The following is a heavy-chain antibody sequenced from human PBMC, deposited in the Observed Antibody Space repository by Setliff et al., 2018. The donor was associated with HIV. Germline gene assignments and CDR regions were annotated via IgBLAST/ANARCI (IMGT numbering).Heavy chain of an antibody. V-gene: IGHV3-21*01. CDR2: ISGSGTYI. CDR3: VRWGLPYGIDA. Sequence: PGGSLRLSCEASGFNFNTYSMNWVRQAPGKGPETVASISGSGTYIYYGESLKGRITISRDNAKNSLDLQMHSLRAEDTAVYYCVRWGLPYGIDAWGQGTLVTVSS. D-gene: IGHD3-16*01. J-gene: IGHJ4*02. CDR1: GFNFNTYS.